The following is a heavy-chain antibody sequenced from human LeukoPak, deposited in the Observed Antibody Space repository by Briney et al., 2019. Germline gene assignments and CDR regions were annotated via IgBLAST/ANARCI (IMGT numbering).Heavy chain of an antibody. CDR2: IYYSGST. CDR1: GGSISSSSYY. J-gene: IGHJ3*02. Sequence: PSQTLSLTCTVSGGSISSSSYYWGWIRQPPGKGLEWIGSIYYSGSTYYNPSLKSRVTISVDTSKNQFSLKLSSVTAADTAVYYCARGAQPEAFDIWGQGTMVTVSS. V-gene: IGHV4-39*07. CDR3: ARGAQPEAFDI.